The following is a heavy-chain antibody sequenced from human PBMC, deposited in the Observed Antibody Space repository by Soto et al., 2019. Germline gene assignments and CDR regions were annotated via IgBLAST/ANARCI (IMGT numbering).Heavy chain of an antibody. Sequence: SETLSLTCTVSGYSISSGYYWSWIRQTPGKGLEWIGSISHSGTTNYNPSLTSRVTISVDTSKNHFSLHLTSVTAADTAVYYCARGRHHYDSSGYFYYFDYWGQGILVTVSS. CDR1: GYSISSGYY. CDR3: ARGRHHYDSSGYFYYFDY. J-gene: IGHJ4*02. V-gene: IGHV4-38-2*02. D-gene: IGHD3-22*01. CDR2: ISHSGTT.